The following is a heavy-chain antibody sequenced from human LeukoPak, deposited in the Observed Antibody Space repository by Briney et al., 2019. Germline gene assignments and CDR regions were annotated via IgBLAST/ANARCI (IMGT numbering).Heavy chain of an antibody. CDR3: ISDSEGRSGGDY. D-gene: IGHD3-10*01. J-gene: IGHJ4*02. V-gene: IGHV3-74*03. CDR2: INRDGGIT. Sequence: PGDSLRLSCAASGFKFSNYWMHRVRQVPGKGLVWVSRINRDGGITTYADSVKGRFTISRDNAKNMLYLQLNSLRAEDAAVYYCISDSEGRSGGDYWGQGTLVTVSS. CDR1: GFKFSNYW.